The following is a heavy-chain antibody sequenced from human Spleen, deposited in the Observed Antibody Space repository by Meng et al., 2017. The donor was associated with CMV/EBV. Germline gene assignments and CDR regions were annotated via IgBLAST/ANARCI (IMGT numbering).Heavy chain of an antibody. CDR3: AKGAPVTFGGVIVSFDY. CDR2: IRYDGSNK. Sequence: VPTGCVRVFSVASSVFSFSCSGMHWVRQAPGKGMDLVAFIRYDGSNKYYADSVKGRFTISRDNSKNTLYLQMNSLRAEDTAVYYCAKGAPVTFGGVIVSFDYWGQGTLVTVSS. D-gene: IGHD3-16*02. J-gene: IGHJ4*02. CDR1: VFSFSCSG. V-gene: IGHV3-30*02.